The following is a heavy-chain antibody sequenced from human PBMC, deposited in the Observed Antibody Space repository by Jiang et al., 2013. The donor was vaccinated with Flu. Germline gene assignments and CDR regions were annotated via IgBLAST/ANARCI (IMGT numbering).Heavy chain of an antibody. D-gene: IGHD2-15*01. J-gene: IGHJ3*01. CDR3: VREAAGGVDAFDV. CDR2: TYYTFKWFN. CDR1: GDSVSNNSAA. Sequence: SQTLSLTCAISGDSVSNNSAAWNWIRQSPSRGLEWLGRTYYTFKWFNDYALSVKSRITINPDTPKNQLSLQLKSVTPEDTAVYYCVREAAGGVDAFDVWAQGTLVTVSS. V-gene: IGHV6-1*01.